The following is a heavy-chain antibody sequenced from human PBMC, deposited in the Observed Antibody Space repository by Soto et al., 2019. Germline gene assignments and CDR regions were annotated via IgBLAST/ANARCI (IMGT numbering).Heavy chain of an antibody. D-gene: IGHD4-17*01. CDR3: AKIKDYSVYPLLDY. CDR2: IYHSGST. J-gene: IGHJ4*02. V-gene: IGHV4-4*02. Sequence: QVQLQESGPGLVKPSGTLSLTCAVSGGSINNSDWWSWVRQPPGKGLEWIGEIYHSGSTTYNPSRKSRVTMSVDKSKNQFSLKLSSVTAADTAVYYCAKIKDYSVYPLLDYRGQGTLVTVSS. CDR1: GGSINNSDW.